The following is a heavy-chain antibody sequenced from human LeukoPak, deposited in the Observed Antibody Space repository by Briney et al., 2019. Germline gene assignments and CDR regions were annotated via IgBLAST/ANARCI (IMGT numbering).Heavy chain of an antibody. V-gene: IGHV3-11*01. CDR3: ARNRYSDSSRYLIY. Sequence: KPGGSLRLSCAASGFTFSDYYMNWIRQAPGKGLEWVSYISSSGSTIYYADSVKGRFTISRDNAKNSLYLQMNSLRAEDTAVYYCARNRYSDSSRYLIYWGQGTLVTVSS. CDR1: GFTFSDYY. D-gene: IGHD3-22*01. J-gene: IGHJ4*02. CDR2: ISSSGSTI.